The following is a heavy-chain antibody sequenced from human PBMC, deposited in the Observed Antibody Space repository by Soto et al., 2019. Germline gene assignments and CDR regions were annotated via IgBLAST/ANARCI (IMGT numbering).Heavy chain of an antibody. CDR3: ARDTLNYCRGGSWYPVGQDYDAFDI. CDR2: IWYDGSNK. Sequence: QVQLVESGGGVVQPGRSLRLSCAASGFTFSSYGMHWVRQAPGKGLEWVAVIWYDGSNKYYADSVKGRFTISRDNSKNTLYLQMNSLRAEDTAVYYCARDTLNYCRGGSWYPVGQDYDAFDIWGQGTMVTVSS. J-gene: IGHJ3*02. V-gene: IGHV3-33*01. CDR1: GFTFSSYG. D-gene: IGHD2-15*01.